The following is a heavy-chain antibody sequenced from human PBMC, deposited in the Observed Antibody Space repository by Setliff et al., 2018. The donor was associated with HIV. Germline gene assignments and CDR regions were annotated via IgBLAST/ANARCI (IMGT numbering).Heavy chain of an antibody. Sequence: LGESLKISCETSGFIFTNAWMSWVRQSPRKGLEWLARIKSKSDGGTTSYAAPVKDRFTISRDDSRNTLYLQMNSMKSDDAATYYCVGHYYDPLTGYYVWFFDVWGRGTLVTVSS. V-gene: IGHV3-15*05. CDR2: IKSKSDGGTT. CDR3: VGHYYDPLTGYYVWFFDV. CDR1: GFIFTNAW. J-gene: IGHJ2*01. D-gene: IGHD3-9*01.